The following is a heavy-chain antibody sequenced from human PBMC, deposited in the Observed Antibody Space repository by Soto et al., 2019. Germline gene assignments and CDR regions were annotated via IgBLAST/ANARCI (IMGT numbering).Heavy chain of an antibody. V-gene: IGHV3-33*01. J-gene: IGHJ4*02. CDR2: IWYDGSNK. D-gene: IGHD3-22*01. Sequence: QVQLVESGGGVVQPGRSLRLSCAASGFTFSSYGMHWVRQAPGKGLEWVAVIWYDGSNKYYADSVKGRFTISRDNSKNTLYLQMNSLRAEDTAVYYCARESAYYDSSGYSYYFDYWGQGTLVTVSS. CDR3: ARESAYYDSSGYSYYFDY. CDR1: GFTFSSYG.